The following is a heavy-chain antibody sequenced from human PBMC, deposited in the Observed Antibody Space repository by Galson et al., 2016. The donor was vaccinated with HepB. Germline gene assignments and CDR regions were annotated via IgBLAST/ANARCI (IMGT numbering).Heavy chain of an antibody. CDR2: IIPIFGTA. CDR1: GGTFSSYA. D-gene: IGHD2-15*01. CDR3: DLVVVAAFSFFYGMDV. Sequence: SVKVSCKASGGTFSSYAISWVRQAPGQGLEWMGGIIPIFGTANYAQKFQGRVTITADKSTSTAYMELSSLRSEDTAVYYCDLVVVAAFSFFYGMDVWGQGTTVTVSS. V-gene: IGHV1-69*06. J-gene: IGHJ6*02.